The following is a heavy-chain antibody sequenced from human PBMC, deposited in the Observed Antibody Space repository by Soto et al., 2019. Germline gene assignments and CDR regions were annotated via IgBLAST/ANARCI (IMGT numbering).Heavy chain of an antibody. J-gene: IGHJ6*02. Sequence: AXSLSFAASGCTFGEYAMSGIRQAPGKGLEWVGFIRSKAYGGTTEYAASVKGRFTISRDDSKSIAYLQMNSLKTEDTAVFYCTRTAGYHDSSAYYSGYYYYGMDVWGRRTTVTVSS. D-gene: IGHD3-22*01. CDR1: GCTFGEYA. CDR2: IRSKAYGGTT. V-gene: IGHV3-49*03. CDR3: TRTAGYHDSSAYYSGYYYYGMDV.